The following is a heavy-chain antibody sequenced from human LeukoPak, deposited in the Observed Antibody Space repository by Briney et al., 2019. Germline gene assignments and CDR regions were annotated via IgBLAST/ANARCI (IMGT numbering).Heavy chain of an antibody. V-gene: IGHV3-33*01. D-gene: IGHD3-10*01. Sequence: GGSLRLSCAASGFTFSSYGMHWVRQAPGKGLEWVAVICYDGSNKYYAESVEGRFTISRDNSKNTLYLQMNSLRAEDTAVYYCARDPFTMVRGVMLDYWGQGTLVTVSS. CDR2: ICYDGSNK. J-gene: IGHJ4*02. CDR1: GFTFSSYG. CDR3: ARDPFTMVRGVMLDY.